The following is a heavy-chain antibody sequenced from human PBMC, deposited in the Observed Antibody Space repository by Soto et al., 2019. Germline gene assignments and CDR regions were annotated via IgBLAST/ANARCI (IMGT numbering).Heavy chain of an antibody. CDR3: ARDPARVGYYYYYGMEV. CDR2: ISAYNGNT. V-gene: IGHV1-18*01. Sequence: ASVKVSCKASGCTFTSYGICWVRQAPGQGFEWMGWISAYNGNTNYAQKLQGRVTMTTDTSTSTAYMELRSLRSDDTAVYYCARDPARVGYYYYYGMEVWGQGTTVTVSS. J-gene: IGHJ6*02. CDR1: GCTFTSYG. D-gene: IGHD1-26*01.